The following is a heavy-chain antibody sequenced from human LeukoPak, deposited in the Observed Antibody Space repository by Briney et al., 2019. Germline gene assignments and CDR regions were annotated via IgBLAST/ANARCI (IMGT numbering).Heavy chain of an antibody. CDR1: GFTFSRYG. V-gene: IGHV3-30*18. Sequence: GGSLRLSCAASGFTFSRYGLHWVRQAPGKGLEWVTFIANDGKDKKYADSVKGRFTISRDNSKSTLYLQMNSLRAEDTGVYYCAKDQQVGAAAYYFDSWGQGTLVTVSS. J-gene: IGHJ4*02. D-gene: IGHD2-2*01. CDR2: IANDGKDK. CDR3: AKDQQVGAAAYYFDS.